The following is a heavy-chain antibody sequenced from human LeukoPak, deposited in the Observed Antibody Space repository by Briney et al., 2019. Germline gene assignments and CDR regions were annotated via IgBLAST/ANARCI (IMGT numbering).Heavy chain of an antibody. CDR2: INPNTNGI. CDR3: ASARYSGHEPFDF. D-gene: IGHD5-12*01. J-gene: IGHJ4*02. Sequence: GASVKVSCKASGYTISDYFMHWVRQAPGQGLEWMGWINPNTNGINYAQKFQGRVNMTRDTSINTAYMELRSLTSDDTAIYYCASARYSGHEPFDFWGQGTLVTVST. CDR1: GYTISDYF. V-gene: IGHV1-2*02.